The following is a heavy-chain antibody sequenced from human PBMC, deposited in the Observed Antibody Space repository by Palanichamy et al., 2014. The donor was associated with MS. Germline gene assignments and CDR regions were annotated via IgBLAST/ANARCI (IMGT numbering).Heavy chain of an antibody. D-gene: IGHD3-3*01. Sequence: EVQLVESGGGLIQPGGSLRLSCAASGFTVSSNYMSWVRQAPGKGLEWVSVIYSGGSTYYADSVKGRFTISRDNSKNTLYLQMNSLRAEDTAVYYCARVGEWSGYSPSSEFDYLGQGTLVTVSS. CDR2: IYSGGST. J-gene: IGHJ4*02. V-gene: IGHV3-53*01. CDR3: ARVGEWSGYSPSSEFDY. CDR1: GFTVSSNY.